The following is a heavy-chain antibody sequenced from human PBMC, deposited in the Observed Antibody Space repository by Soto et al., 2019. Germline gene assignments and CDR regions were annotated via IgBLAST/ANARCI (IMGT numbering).Heavy chain of an antibody. J-gene: IGHJ4*02. CDR2: ISSSTTTI. D-gene: IGHD3-22*01. V-gene: IGHV3-11*01. CDR3: ARAAPLSTSTYFFDTSSSYYTRPLDY. CDR1: GFTFKDSY. Sequence: QVQLVESGGGLVKPGGSLRLSCAASGFTFKDSYMSWIRQAPGKGLEWVAYISSSTTTISYADSVKGRFTISRDNAKNSLPLQVNSLRADDTAVYYCARAAPLSTSTYFFDTSSSYYTRPLDYWGQGALVTVSS.